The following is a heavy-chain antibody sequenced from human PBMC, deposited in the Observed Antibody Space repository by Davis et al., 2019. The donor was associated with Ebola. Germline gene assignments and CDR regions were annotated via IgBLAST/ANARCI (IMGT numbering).Heavy chain of an antibody. J-gene: IGHJ5*02. CDR1: GGSFSGYY. CDR3: ARQGWSGYSLRHWLDP. Sequence: MPSETLSLTCAVYGGSFSGYYWSWIRQPPGKGLEWIGEINHSGNTNFSPSLKSRVTISVDTSKNQFSLKLSSVTAVDTAVYYCARQGWSGYSLRHWLDPWGRGTLVTVSS. V-gene: IGHV4-34*01. CDR2: INHSGNT. D-gene: IGHD3-3*01.